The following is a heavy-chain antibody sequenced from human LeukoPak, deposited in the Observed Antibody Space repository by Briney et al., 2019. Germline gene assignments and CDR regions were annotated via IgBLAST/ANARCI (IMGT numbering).Heavy chain of an antibody. V-gene: IGHV1-2*06. J-gene: IGHJ4*02. Sequence: ASVKASCKASGYTFTDYYMHWVRQAPGQGLEWMGRINPNSGGTNYAQKFQGRVTMTRDTPISTAYMELSRLRSDDTAVYYCARDRDYYFDYWGQGTLVTVSS. CDR1: GYTFTDYY. CDR3: ARDRDYYFDY. CDR2: INPNSGGT.